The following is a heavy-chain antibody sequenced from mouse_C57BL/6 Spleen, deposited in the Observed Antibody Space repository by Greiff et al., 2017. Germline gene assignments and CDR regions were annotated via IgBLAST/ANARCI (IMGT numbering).Heavy chain of an antibody. V-gene: IGHV1-52*01. D-gene: IGHD3-2*02. CDR1: GYTFTSYW. CDR3: ARRGVREDSSGYGDYAMDY. CDR2: IDPSDSET. J-gene: IGHJ4*01. Sequence: QVQLQQSGAELVRPGSSVKLSCKASGYTFTSYWMHWVKQRPIQGLEWIGNIDPSDSETHYNQKFKDKATLTVDKSSSTAYMQLSSLTSEDSAVYYCARRGVREDSSGYGDYAMDYWGQGTSVTVSS.